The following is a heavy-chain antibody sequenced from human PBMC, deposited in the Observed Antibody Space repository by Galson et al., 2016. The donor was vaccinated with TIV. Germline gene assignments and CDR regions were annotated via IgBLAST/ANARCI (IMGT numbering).Heavy chain of an antibody. Sequence: QSGAEVKKPGESLKISCKGSGFTFTRHWIGWVRQMPGKGLEWMGIIYPGDSETRYSPTFQGQVTISADKSISTAYLQWTSLKASDTAMYYCARGVYGVHSVGFDYWGQGTRVTASS. D-gene: IGHD4/OR15-4a*01. J-gene: IGHJ4*02. CDR1: GFTFTRHW. V-gene: IGHV5-51*03. CDR3: ARGVYGVHSVGFDY. CDR2: IYPGDSET.